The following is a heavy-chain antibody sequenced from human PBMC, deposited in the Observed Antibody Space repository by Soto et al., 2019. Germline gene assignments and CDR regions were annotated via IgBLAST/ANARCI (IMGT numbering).Heavy chain of an antibody. CDR2: MHGDDDK. CDR3: ARSSKPYTSCRWGGFEI. D-gene: IGHD6-19*01. CDR1: GFSLGTSGRC. V-gene: IGHV2-70*13. J-gene: IGHJ3*02. Sequence: SGPTLVNPTQTRTLAWTFSGFSLGTSGRCVTWIRQPPWKALELLALMHGDDDKYYSTSLKTRLKIYKDTSKNQVVITLTNMDHVATATYVCARSSKPYTSCRWGGFEIGGQRT.